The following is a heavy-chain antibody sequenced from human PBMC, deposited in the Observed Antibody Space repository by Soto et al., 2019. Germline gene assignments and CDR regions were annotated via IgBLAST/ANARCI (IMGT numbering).Heavy chain of an antibody. CDR3: TKDFPTLYRRERGEALYI. J-gene: IGHJ3*02. CDR1: GFTFSSYA. V-gene: IGHV3-23*01. Sequence: EVQLLESGGGLVQPGGSLRLSCAASGFTFSSYAMSWVRQAPGKGLEWVSAISGSGGSTYYADSVKGRFTISRDNSKNRLYLQMNSRRAEDTAVYYWTKDFPTLYRRERGEALYIWGQGTMVTVSS. D-gene: IGHD1-26*01. CDR2: ISGSGGST.